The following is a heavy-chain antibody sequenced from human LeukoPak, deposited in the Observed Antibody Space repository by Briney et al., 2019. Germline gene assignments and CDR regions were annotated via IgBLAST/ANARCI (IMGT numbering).Heavy chain of an antibody. D-gene: IGHD1-1*01. Sequence: SETLSLTCAVYGGSFSGYYWSWIRQPPGKGLEWIGEINHSGSTNYNPSLKSRVTISVDTSKTQFSLKLSSVPAADTAVYYCARGHLSRARWIDYWGQGTLVTVSS. CDR2: INHSGST. J-gene: IGHJ4*02. CDR3: ARGHLSRARWIDY. V-gene: IGHV4-34*01. CDR1: GGSFSGYY.